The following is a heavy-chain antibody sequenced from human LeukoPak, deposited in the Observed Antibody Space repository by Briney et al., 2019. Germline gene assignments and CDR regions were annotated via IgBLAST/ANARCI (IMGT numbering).Heavy chain of an antibody. V-gene: IGHV4-38-2*02. CDR3: ARDSPYSNYGGY. CDR1: GHSISSGYY. Sequence: SETLSLTCGVSGHSISSGYYWGWIRQPPGKGLEWIGSIYHGGTTYYNPSLKSRVTISVDTSKNQFSLKLSSVTAADTAVYYCARDSPYSNYGGYWGQGTLVTVSS. D-gene: IGHD4-11*01. CDR2: IYHGGTT. J-gene: IGHJ4*02.